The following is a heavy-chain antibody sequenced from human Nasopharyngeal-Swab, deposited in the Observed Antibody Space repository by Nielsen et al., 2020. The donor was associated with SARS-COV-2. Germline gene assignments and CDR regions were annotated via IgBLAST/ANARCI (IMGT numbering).Heavy chain of an antibody. CDR1: GDSVSSSSAA. CDR2: TYYRSKWYN. J-gene: IGHJ6*03. Sequence: QTPSLTCALSGDSVSSSSAAWNWIRQSPSRGLEWLGRTYYRSKWYNDYAVSVKSRITINPDTSKNQFSLHLNSVTPEDTAVYYCARARGAYGDYYYYYYTDVWGKGTTVTVSS. D-gene: IGHD4-17*01. V-gene: IGHV6-1*01. CDR3: ARARGAYGDYYYYYYTDV.